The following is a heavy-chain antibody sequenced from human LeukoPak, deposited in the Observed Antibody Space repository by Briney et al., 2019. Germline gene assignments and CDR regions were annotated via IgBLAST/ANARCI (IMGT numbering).Heavy chain of an antibody. CDR3: TRVALGSTIDY. CDR2: IVGTFSSNT. D-gene: IGHD2-15*01. CDR1: GFTFSIYS. J-gene: IGHJ4*02. Sequence: PGGSLRLSCEASGFTFSIYSMNWVRQAPGEGLEWVSSIVGTFSSNTHYADSLKGRFTISRDNAKNSLYLQMNNLRVEDTAVYYCTRVALGSTIDYWGQGTLVTVSS. V-gene: IGHV3-21*01.